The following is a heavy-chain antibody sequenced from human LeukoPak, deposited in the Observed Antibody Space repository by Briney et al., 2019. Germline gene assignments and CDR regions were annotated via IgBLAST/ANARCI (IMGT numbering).Heavy chain of an antibody. Sequence: PGGSLRLSCAASGFTFSSYGMHWVRQAPGKGLEWVAFIPHDGHNEDYVDSVKGRFTISKDNSENTLYLQMQSLRPDDTAVYYCVRGIGRLVWVGPWGQGTLVTVSS. J-gene: IGHJ5*02. V-gene: IGHV3-30*02. CDR2: IPHDGHNE. D-gene: IGHD3-10*01. CDR3: VRGIGRLVWVGP. CDR1: GFTFSSYG.